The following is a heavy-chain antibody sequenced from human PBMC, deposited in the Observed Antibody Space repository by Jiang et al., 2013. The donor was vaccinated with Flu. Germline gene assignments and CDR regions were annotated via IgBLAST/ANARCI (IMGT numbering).Heavy chain of an antibody. Sequence: KPTQTLTLTCSVSGFSLSKARMGVSWIRQSPEGSLEWLAHIFSDDERSYRPTLRSRLTISTDTSKNQVVLTMANMHPVDAGTYFCAGSPCSSNSCYVHNWFDPWGQGALVTVSS. CDR3: AGSPCSSNSCYVHNWFDP. CDR1: GFSLSKARMG. D-gene: IGHD2-2*01. V-gene: IGHV2-26*01. CDR2: IFSDDER. J-gene: IGHJ5*02.